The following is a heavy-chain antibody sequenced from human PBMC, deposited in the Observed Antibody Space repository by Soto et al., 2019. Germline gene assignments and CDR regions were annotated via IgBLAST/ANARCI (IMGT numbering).Heavy chain of an antibody. V-gene: IGHV3-7*03. D-gene: IGHD3-10*01. CDR3: ATASPLMRFGDLLSRLYLDY. CDR1: GFPFRTYW. CDR2: IKQDGSEK. Sequence: GGSLRLSCAVSGFPFRTYWMTWVRQAPEKGLDWVANIKQDGSEKYYVDSVKGRFTISRDNAKDSLFLQMDSLRAEGSALYYCATASPLMRFGDLLSRLYLDYWGQGALVTVSS. J-gene: IGHJ4*02.